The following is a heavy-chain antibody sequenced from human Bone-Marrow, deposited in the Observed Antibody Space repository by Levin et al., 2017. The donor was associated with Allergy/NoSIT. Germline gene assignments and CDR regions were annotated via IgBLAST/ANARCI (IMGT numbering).Heavy chain of an antibody. D-gene: IGHD2-15*01. CDR3: ARREGGCSGGTCYFDH. CDR2: INSDGTTT. J-gene: IGHJ4*02. CDR1: GFTFRSYW. V-gene: IGHV3-74*01. Sequence: GESLKISCAASGFTFRSYWMHWVRQAPGKGQVWVGRINSDGTTTNYADSVKGRFTISRDNAKNTLYLQMNSLRDEDTAVYFWARREGGCSGGTCYFDHWGPGTLVTVSS.